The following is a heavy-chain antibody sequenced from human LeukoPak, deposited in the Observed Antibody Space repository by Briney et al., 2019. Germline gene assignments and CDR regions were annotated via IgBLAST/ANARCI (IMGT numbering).Heavy chain of an antibody. Sequence: PGGSLRLSCAASGFTFSDYYMSWIRQAPGKGLEWVSYISSSGSTIYYADSVKGRFTISRDNAKNSLYLQMNSLRAEDTAVYYCARGNFWSGYYHRDYYYYMDVWGKGTTVTVSS. D-gene: IGHD3-3*01. CDR2: ISSSGSTI. J-gene: IGHJ6*03. CDR1: GFTFSDYY. V-gene: IGHV3-11*04. CDR3: ARGNFWSGYYHRDYYYYMDV.